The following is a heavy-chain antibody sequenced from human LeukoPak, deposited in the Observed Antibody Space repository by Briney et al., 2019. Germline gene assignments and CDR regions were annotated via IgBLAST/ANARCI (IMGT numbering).Heavy chain of an antibody. D-gene: IGHD5-18*01. V-gene: IGHV3-30*04. Sequence: PGGSLRLSCAASGFTLRSYVMRWVRQAPGKGLEWLAAISYDGSDKYYADSVKGRFIISRDNSKNTLYLQTNSLRTEDTAVYYCAREGQNIYVLDYWGQGTLVTVSS. CDR1: GFTLRSYV. CDR2: ISYDGSDK. J-gene: IGHJ4*02. CDR3: AREGQNIYVLDY.